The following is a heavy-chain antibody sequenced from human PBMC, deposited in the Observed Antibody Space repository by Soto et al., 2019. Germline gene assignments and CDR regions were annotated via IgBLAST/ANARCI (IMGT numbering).Heavy chain of an antibody. Sequence: QLQLQESGPGLVKPSETLSLTCTVSGGSISSSSYYWGWIRQPPGKGLEWIGSIYYSGSTYYNPSLKSRVTISVDTSKNQFSLKLSSVTAADTAVYYCASPSERFGELLSGYYYYYGMDVWGQGTTVTVSS. V-gene: IGHV4-39*01. CDR3: ASPSERFGELLSGYYYYYGMDV. D-gene: IGHD3-10*01. J-gene: IGHJ6*02. CDR2: IYYSGST. CDR1: GGSISSSSYY.